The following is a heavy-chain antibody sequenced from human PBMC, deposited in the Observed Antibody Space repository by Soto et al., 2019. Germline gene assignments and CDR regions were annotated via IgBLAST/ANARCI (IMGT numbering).Heavy chain of an antibody. CDR3: AKEDVGGYYYSGL. D-gene: IGHD1-26*01. CDR1: GFTFSSYV. CDR2: ISNSGGGT. V-gene: IGHV3-23*01. J-gene: IGHJ4*02. Sequence: PGGSLRLSCAASGFTFSSYVMSWVRQAPGKGLEWVSSISNSGGGTYYADSVRGRFTISRDNSKNTLYLQMNSLRAEDTAVYYCAKEDVGGYYYSGLWGRGTLVTVSS.